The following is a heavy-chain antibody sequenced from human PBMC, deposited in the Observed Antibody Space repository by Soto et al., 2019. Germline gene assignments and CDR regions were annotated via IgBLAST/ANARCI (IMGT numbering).Heavy chain of an antibody. D-gene: IGHD4-17*01. CDR1: GGSISSGGYY. CDR2: IYYSGST. CDR3: ARGSLQGDYGDYFDY. V-gene: IGHV4-31*03. Sequence: QVQLQESGPGLVKPSQTLSLTCIVSGGSISSGGYYWSWIRQHPGKGLEWIGYIYYSGSTYYNPSLKSRVTISVDTSKNQFSLKLSSVTAADTAVYYCARGSLQGDYGDYFDYWGQGTLVTVSS. J-gene: IGHJ4*02.